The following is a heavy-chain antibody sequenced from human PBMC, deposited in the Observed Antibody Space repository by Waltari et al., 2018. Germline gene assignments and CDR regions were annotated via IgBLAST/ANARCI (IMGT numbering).Heavy chain of an antibody. CDR1: GFTVSSNY. CDR3: ARDVTGYYYFDL. Sequence: EVQLVESGGGLIQPGGSLRLSCAASGFTVSSNYMSWVRQAPGKGLEWVSVINSGGVTHYADSVKGRFTISRDSSKNTVYLQMSTLRAEDTALYYCARDVTGYYYFDLWGRGTLVTVSS. J-gene: IGHJ2*01. CDR2: INSGGVT. V-gene: IGHV3-53*01.